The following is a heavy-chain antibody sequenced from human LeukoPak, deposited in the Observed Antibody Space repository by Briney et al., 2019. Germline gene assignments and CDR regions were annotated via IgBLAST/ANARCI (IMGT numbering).Heavy chain of an antibody. CDR3: AAGLMEYDFWSGYYVDAFDI. J-gene: IGHJ3*02. D-gene: IGHD3-3*01. CDR2: IVVGSGNT. V-gene: IGHV1-58*02. CDR1: GFTFTSSA. Sequence: SVKVSCKASGFTFTSSAMQWVRQARGQRLEWIGWIVVGSGNTNYAQKFQERVTITRDMSTSTAYMELSSLRSEDTAVYYCAAGLMEYDFWSGYYVDAFDIWGQGTMVTVSS.